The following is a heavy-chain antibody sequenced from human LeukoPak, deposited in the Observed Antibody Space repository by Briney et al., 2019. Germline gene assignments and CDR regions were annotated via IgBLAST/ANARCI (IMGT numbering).Heavy chain of an antibody. CDR3: ARAGPSLWFGEAPNWFDP. Sequence: SETLSLTCTVSDGSISSYYWSWIRQPPGKGLEWIGYIYYSGSTNYNPSLKSRVTISVDTSKNQFSLKLSSVTAADTAVYYCARAGPSLWFGEAPNWFDPWGQGTLVTVSS. V-gene: IGHV4-59*01. J-gene: IGHJ5*02. CDR2: IYYSGST. D-gene: IGHD3-10*01. CDR1: DGSISSYY.